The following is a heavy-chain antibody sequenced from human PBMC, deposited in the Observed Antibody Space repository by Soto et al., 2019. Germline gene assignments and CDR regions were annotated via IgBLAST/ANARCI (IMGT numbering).Heavy chain of an antibody. CDR1: GFTFSSYG. V-gene: IGHV3-33*01. CDR2: IWYDGSKM. Sequence: GGSLRLSCAASGFTFSSYGFHWVRQAPGRGLEWVALIWYDGSKMDYADSVKGRFTISRDDSRNTLYLQMNSLRVEDTAVYYCARDRQTSLFDYWGRGTLVTVS. J-gene: IGHJ4*02. CDR3: ARDRQTSLFDY.